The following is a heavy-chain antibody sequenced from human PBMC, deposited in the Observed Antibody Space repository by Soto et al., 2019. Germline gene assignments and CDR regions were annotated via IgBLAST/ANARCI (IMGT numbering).Heavy chain of an antibody. J-gene: IGHJ4*02. V-gene: IGHV4-31*03. CDR1: GGSISSGGYY. D-gene: IGHD4-4*01. CDR3: ARDTVYYFDY. Sequence: SETLSLTCPVSGGSISSGGYYWSWIRQHPGKGLEWIGYIYYSGSTYYNPSLKSRVTISVDTSKNQFSLKLSSVTAADTAVYYCARDTVYYFDYWGQGTLVTVSS. CDR2: IYYSGST.